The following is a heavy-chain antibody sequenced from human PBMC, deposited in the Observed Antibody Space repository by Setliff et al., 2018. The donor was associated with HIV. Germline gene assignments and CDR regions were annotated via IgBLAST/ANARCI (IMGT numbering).Heavy chain of an antibody. D-gene: IGHD2-15*01. J-gene: IGHJ4*02. CDR2: IWYDGSNK. CDR3: ARAGYCSGGSCYYFDY. CDR1: GFTFSNYG. V-gene: IGHV3-33*08. Sequence: GGSLRLSCAASGFTFSNYGMHWVRQAPGKGLEWVAVIWYDGSNKDHADSVKGRFTISRDNSKNTLYLQMNSLRAEDTAVYYCARAGYCSGGSCYYFDYWGQGTLVTVSS.